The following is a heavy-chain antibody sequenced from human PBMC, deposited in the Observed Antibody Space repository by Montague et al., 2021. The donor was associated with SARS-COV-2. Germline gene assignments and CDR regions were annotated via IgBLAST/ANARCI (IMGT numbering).Heavy chain of an antibody. CDR2: IYYSGST. CDR3: ARPLNLYYYGSGSYSSWFDP. D-gene: IGHD3-10*01. Sequence: SETLSFTCTVSGGSISSSSYYWGWIRQPPGKGLEWIGSIYYSGSTYYNPSLKSRVTISVDTSKNQFSLKLSSVTAADTAVYYCARPLNLYYYGSGSYSSWFDPWGQGTLVTVSS. V-gene: IGHV4-39*01. CDR1: GGSISSSSYY. J-gene: IGHJ5*02.